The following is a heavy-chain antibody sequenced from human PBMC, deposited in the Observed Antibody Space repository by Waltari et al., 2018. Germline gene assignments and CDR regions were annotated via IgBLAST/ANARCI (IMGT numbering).Heavy chain of an antibody. Sequence: EVQLVESGGGLVQPGGSLLLSCAASGFTFSSYWMSWVRQAPGKGLEWVANIKQDGSEKYYVDSVKGRFTISRDNAKNSLYLQMNSLRAEDTAVYYCARPGSSSSGGWFDPWGQGTLVTVSS. V-gene: IGHV3-7*01. CDR3: ARPGSSSSGGWFDP. D-gene: IGHD6-6*01. J-gene: IGHJ5*02. CDR1: GFTFSSYW. CDR2: IKQDGSEK.